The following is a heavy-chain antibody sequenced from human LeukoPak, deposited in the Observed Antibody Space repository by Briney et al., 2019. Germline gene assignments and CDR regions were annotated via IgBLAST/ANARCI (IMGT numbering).Heavy chain of an antibody. Sequence: LRLSCAASGFTFSSYSMNWVRQPPGKGLEWIGEINPSGSTNYNPSLKSRVTISVDTSKNQFSLKLSSVTAADTAVYYCARGNRCTNGVCYYPPYYYYYYGMDVWGQGTTVTVSS. D-gene: IGHD2-8*01. CDR1: GFTFSSYS. V-gene: IGHV4-34*01. CDR2: INPSGST. CDR3: ARGNRCTNGVCYYPPYYYYYYGMDV. J-gene: IGHJ6*02.